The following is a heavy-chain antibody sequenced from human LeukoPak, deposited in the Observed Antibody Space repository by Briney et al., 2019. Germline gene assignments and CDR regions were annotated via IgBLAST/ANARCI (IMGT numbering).Heavy chain of an antibody. J-gene: IGHJ4*02. Sequence: SETLSLTCTVSGASISSGRNYWGWIRQSPGKGLEWIASIYSSGNTCYNPSLQSRVSVSVDTSKNQFSVRLSSLTAADTAVYYCARHLSGTTMAHYFDHWGQGTVVTVSS. D-gene: IGHD1-1*01. CDR2: IYSSGNT. CDR3: ARHLSGTTMAHYFDH. CDR1: GASISSGRNY. V-gene: IGHV4-39*01.